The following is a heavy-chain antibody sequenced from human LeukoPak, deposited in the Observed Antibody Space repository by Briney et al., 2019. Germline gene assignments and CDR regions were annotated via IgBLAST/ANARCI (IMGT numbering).Heavy chain of an antibody. Sequence: GESLRLSCAASGFTFSSYWMHWVRQAPGKGLVWVSRINSDGSSTSYADSVKGRFTISRDNAQNTLYLQMDSLRAEDTAVYYCARDLGGYYYGSGSYSPYNWFDPWGQGTLVTVSS. CDR2: INSDGSST. D-gene: IGHD3-10*01. CDR1: GFTFSSYW. V-gene: IGHV3-74*01. J-gene: IGHJ5*02. CDR3: ARDLGGYYYGSGSYSPYNWFDP.